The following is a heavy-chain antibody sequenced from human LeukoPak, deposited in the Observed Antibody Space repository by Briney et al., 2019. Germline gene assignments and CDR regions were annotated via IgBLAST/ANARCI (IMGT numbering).Heavy chain of an antibody. J-gene: IGHJ3*02. V-gene: IGHV5-51*01. CDR1: GYSFTSYW. Sequence: GESLKISWKGSGYSFTSYWIGWVRQMPGKGLEWMGIIYPGDSDTRYSPSFQGQVTISAAKSISTAYLQWSSLKAPDTAMYYCARGVFGYNDAFDIWGQGTMVTVSS. CDR2: IYPGDSDT. CDR3: ARGVFGYNDAFDI. D-gene: IGHD5-24*01.